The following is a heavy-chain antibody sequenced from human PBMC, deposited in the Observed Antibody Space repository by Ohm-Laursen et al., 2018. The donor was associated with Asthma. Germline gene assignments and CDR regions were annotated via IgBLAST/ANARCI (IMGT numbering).Heavy chain of an antibody. J-gene: IGHJ6*02. V-gene: IGHV1-69*10. CDR3: ARGNGGYEIAGSYYYYGMDV. CDR1: GGTFSSYA. CDR2: ISPIFGIA. Sequence: SVKVSCKASGGTFSSYAISWVRQAPGQGLEWMGGISPIFGIADYAQKFQGGVTITADKSTSTSYMELSSLRSEDTAVYYCARGNGGYEIAGSYYYYGMDVWGQGTTVAVSS. D-gene: IGHD5-12*01.